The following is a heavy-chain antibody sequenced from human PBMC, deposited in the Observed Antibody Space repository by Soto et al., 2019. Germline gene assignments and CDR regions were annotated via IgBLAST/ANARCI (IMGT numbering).Heavy chain of an antibody. D-gene: IGHD1-1*01. V-gene: IGHV4-59*01. CDR1: GDSINTYT. Sequence: SETLSLTCTVSGDSINTYTWTWIRQPPGKGLEWIGYIFSSGIANYNPSLQSRLTMSVDTSNNVFSLRLNSVSAADTAVYYCARGDQELDYWGPGTLVTVYS. J-gene: IGHJ4*02. CDR3: ARGDQELDY. CDR2: IFSSGIA.